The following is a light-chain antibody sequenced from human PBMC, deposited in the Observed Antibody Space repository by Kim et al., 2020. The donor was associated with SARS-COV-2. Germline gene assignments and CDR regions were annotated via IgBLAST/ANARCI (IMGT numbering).Light chain of an antibody. V-gene: IGLV5-39*01. CDR1: SGIHVDIYN. Sequence: QPVLTQPTSLSASPGASARFTCTLRSGIHVDIYNIFWYQQKPGSLPRYFRRYKSDSTKEQGSGVPTRFSGSKDASTNAGLLLISGLQSEDEADYYCAIWYSNTWVFGGGTQLTVL. J-gene: IGLJ3*02. CDR2: YKSDSTK. CDR3: AIWYSNTWV.